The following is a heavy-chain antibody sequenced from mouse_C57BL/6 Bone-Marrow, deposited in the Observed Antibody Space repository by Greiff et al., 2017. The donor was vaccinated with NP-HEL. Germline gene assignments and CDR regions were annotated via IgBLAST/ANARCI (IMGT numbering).Heavy chain of an antibody. J-gene: IGHJ3*01. V-gene: IGHV2-2*01. D-gene: IGHD4-1*01. Sequence: QVQLKESGPGLVQPSQSLSITCTVSGFSLTSYGVHWVRQSPGKGLEWLGVIWSGGSTDYNAAFISRLSISKDNSKSQVFFKMNSLQADDTAIYYCARNWDQAWFAYWGQGTLVTVSA. CDR1: GFSLTSYG. CDR2: IWSGGST. CDR3: ARNWDQAWFAY.